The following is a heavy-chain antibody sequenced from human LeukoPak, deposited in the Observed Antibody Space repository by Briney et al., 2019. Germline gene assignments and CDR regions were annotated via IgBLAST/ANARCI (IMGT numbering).Heavy chain of an antibody. Sequence: GVSLRLFCVGSGYTFCGYGMRRVRQARGQGWVGVSFISMSGDNAYYADPVKDRITTSRDKSRNTLYLQIFSLRAEDRAAYDCTADLMSKWFYIDVWGKGTTVTVSS. CDR2: ISMSGDNA. CDR3: TADLMSKWFYIDV. J-gene: IGHJ6*03. CDR1: GYTFCGYG. V-gene: IGHV3-23*01. D-gene: IGHD3-22*01.